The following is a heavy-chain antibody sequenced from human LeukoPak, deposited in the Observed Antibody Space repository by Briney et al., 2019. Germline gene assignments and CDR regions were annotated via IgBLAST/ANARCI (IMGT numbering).Heavy chain of an antibody. CDR1: GYTFTSYG. J-gene: IGHJ4*02. Sequence: GASVTVSYTASGYTFTSYGISWVRQAPGQGLEWMGWISAYNGNTNYAQKLQGRVTMTTDTSTSTAYMELRSLRSDDTAVYYCAREMATISPTGYWGQGTLVTVSS. D-gene: IGHD5-24*01. CDR3: AREMATISPTGY. V-gene: IGHV1-18*01. CDR2: ISAYNGNT.